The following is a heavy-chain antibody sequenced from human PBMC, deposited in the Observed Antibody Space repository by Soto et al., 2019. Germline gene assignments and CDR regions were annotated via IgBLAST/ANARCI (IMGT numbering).Heavy chain of an antibody. V-gene: IGHV1-18*01. CDR3: ATRSPAFDY. CDR2: ITTDKGKT. CDR1: GYTFTSYG. J-gene: IGHJ4*02. Sequence: QVELVQYGPEVKKPGASVRVSCKTSGYTFTSYGISWVRQAPGQGLEWMGWITTDKGKTTYAQKFQGRVTMTTDTSTSTGYMELRSLRSDDTAVYYCATRSPAFDYWGQGTLVTVSS.